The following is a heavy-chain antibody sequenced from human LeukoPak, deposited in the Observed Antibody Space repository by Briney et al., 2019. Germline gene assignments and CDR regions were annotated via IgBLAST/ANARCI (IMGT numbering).Heavy chain of an antibody. CDR1: GFAFSSYG. J-gene: IGHJ4*02. Sequence: GGSLRLSCAASGFAFSSYGMHWVRQAPGKGLEWVAVIWYDGSNKYYAGSVKGRFTISRDNSKNTLYLQMNSLRAEDTAVYYCARGRGVMGSFDYWGQGTLVTVSS. V-gene: IGHV3-33*01. CDR3: ARGRGVMGSFDY. D-gene: IGHD3-10*01. CDR2: IWYDGSNK.